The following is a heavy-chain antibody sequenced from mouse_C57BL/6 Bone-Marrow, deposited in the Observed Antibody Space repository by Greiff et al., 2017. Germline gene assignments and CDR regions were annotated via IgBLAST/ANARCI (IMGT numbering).Heavy chain of an antibody. D-gene: IGHD1-1*01. CDR3: EGYYGSSYGGYFDV. CDR1: GYTFTSYW. J-gene: IGHJ1*03. CDR2: IHPSDSDT. Sequence: QVQLQQPGAELVKPGASVKVSCKASGYTFTSYWMPWVKQRPGQGLEWIGRIHPSDSDTNYNQKFKGKATLTVDKSSSTAYMHLSSLTSEDSAVYYCEGYYGSSYGGYFDVWGTGTTVTVSS. V-gene: IGHV1-74*01.